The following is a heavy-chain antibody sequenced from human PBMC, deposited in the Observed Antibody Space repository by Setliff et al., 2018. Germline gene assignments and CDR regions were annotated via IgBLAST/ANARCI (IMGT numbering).Heavy chain of an antibody. J-gene: IGHJ6*02. V-gene: IGHV4-4*07. CDR1: GGSVTESF. Sequence: PSETLSLTCTVSGGSVTESFWSWIRQPAGRGLEWIGRMIVSGGADYNPSLKSRVTMSVDSPNNKFSLNLSSVSAADTAVYYCARGPDLTAVGATYFYAMDVWGQGATVTVSS. CDR3: ARGPDLTAVGATYFYAMDV. CDR2: MIVSGGA. D-gene: IGHD6-19*01.